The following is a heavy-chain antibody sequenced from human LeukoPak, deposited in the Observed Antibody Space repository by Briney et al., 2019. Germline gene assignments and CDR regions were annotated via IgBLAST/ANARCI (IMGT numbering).Heavy chain of an antibody. Sequence: PGGSLRLSCAASGFTFSSYWMSWVRQAPGKGLEWVANIKQDGSEKYYVDSVKGRFTISRDNAKNSLYLQMNSLRAEDTAVYYCARDSYYDILTGYFLTPPPDYWGQGTLVTVSS. CDR1: GFTFSSYW. CDR2: IKQDGSEK. J-gene: IGHJ4*02. D-gene: IGHD3-9*01. CDR3: ARDSYYDILTGYFLTPPPDY. V-gene: IGHV3-7*01.